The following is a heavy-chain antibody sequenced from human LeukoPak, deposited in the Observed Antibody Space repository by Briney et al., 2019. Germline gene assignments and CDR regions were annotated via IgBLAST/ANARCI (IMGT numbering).Heavy chain of an antibody. CDR1: GYNLTELS. CDR3: ALESPSYFYYMDV. J-gene: IGHJ6*03. CDR2: FDPENSQM. V-gene: IGHV1-24*01. Sequence: ASVKVSCKVSGYNLTELSLHWVRQAPGKGLEWMGGFDPENSQMVYSQKFRGRLTTSEDTSTNTAYMELSSLISDDSALYYCALESPSYFYYMDVWGSGASVTVSS. D-gene: IGHD3-3*01.